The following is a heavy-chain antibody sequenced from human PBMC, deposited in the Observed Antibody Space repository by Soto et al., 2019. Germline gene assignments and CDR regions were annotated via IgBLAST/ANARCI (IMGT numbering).Heavy chain of an antibody. Sequence: ASVKVSCKASGDTFTNYDIKWVRQATGQGLEWMGWMNPNSGNTGYAQKFQGRVTITRDTSASTAYMELSSLRSEDTAVYYCARDPAFYGDYAPYFDYWGQGPLVTVSS. CDR2: MNPNSGNT. J-gene: IGHJ4*02. CDR1: GDTFTNYD. D-gene: IGHD4-17*01. V-gene: IGHV1-8*01. CDR3: ARDPAFYGDYAPYFDY.